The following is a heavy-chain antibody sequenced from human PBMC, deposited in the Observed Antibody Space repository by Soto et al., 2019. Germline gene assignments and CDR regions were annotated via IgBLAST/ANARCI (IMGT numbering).Heavy chain of an antibody. CDR2: ISYDGSNK. J-gene: IGHJ6*02. CDR1: GFTFSSYG. V-gene: IGHV3-30*18. Sequence: QVQLVESGGGVVQPGRSLRLSCAASGFTFSSYGMHWVRQAPGKGLEWVAVISYDGSNKYYADSVKGRFTISRDNSKNTLYLQMNSLRAEDTAVYYCAKDFEQQLEIPYYYYGMDVWGQGTTVTVSS. D-gene: IGHD6-13*01. CDR3: AKDFEQQLEIPYYYYGMDV.